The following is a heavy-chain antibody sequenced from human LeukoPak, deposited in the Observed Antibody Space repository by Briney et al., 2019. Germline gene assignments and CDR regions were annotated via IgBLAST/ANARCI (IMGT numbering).Heavy chain of an antibody. CDR2: IYYSGST. V-gene: IGHV4-30-4*01. J-gene: IGHJ4*02. CDR3: AREGYSYGPGY. D-gene: IGHD5-18*01. CDR1: GGSISTDS. Sequence: SETLSLTCTVSGGSISTDSWSWIRQPPGKGLEWIGYIYYSGSTYYNPSLKSRVTISVDTSKNQFSLKLSSVTAADTAVYYCAREGYSYGPGYWGQGTLVTVSS.